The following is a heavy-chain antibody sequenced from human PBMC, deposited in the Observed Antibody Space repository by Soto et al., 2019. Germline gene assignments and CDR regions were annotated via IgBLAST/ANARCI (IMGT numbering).Heavy chain of an antibody. Sequence: QVQLQESGPGLVKPSQTLTLTCTVSGGSIRTDNFYWSWIRQLPGKGLEWIGYIYYSGDTYYNPSLKSRVTISVDTSKNQFSLRLTSVTAADTAVYYYASGSYLAFDLWGLGTMVTVSS. D-gene: IGHD3-16*02. J-gene: IGHJ3*01. V-gene: IGHV4-31*06. CDR3: ASGSYLAFDL. CDR1: GGSIRTDNFY. CDR2: IYYSGDT.